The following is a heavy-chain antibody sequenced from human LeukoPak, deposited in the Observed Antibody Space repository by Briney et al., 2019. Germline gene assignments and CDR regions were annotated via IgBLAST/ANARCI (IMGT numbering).Heavy chain of an antibody. J-gene: IGHJ6*03. Sequence: ASVKVSCLASGYTFTSYYMHWVRPPPGQGLEWMGWINPNSGDTNDAQKFQGRVTMTRDTSISTAYMELSMLRSDDTANYYCALDQGDRGDLFYYYYYVDVWGKGTTVTVSS. CDR3: ALDQGDRGDLFYYYYYVDV. CDR2: INPNSGDT. V-gene: IGHV1-2*02. CDR1: GYTFTSYY. D-gene: IGHD3-10*01.